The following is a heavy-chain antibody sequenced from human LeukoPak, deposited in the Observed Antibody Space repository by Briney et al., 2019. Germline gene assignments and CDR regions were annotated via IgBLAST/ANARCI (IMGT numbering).Heavy chain of an antibody. CDR3: ARGDSYGYLTANYFDY. Sequence: SETLSLTCAVYGGSFSGYYWSWIRQPPGKGLEWIGEINHGGSTNYNPSLKSRVTISVNTSKNQFSLKLSSVTAADTAVYYCARGDSYGYLTANYFDYWGQGTLVTVSS. D-gene: IGHD5-18*01. J-gene: IGHJ4*02. V-gene: IGHV4-34*01. CDR2: INHGGST. CDR1: GGSFSGYY.